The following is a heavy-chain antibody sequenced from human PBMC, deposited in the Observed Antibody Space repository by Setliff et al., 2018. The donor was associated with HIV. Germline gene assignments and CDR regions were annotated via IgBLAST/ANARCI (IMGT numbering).Heavy chain of an antibody. V-gene: IGHV4-39*07. CDR3: ARAGDCTEASCPKARFDP. CDR1: GGSIKSSSYY. D-gene: IGHD2-8*02. CDR2: IYYSGNT. Sequence: SETLSLTCTVSGGSIKSSSYYWGWIRQPPGKGLEWIGSIYYSGNTYYNPSLKGRVTIPVDTSMNQFSLNLNSVTAADTAVYYCARAGDCTEASCPKARFDPWGPGILVTVSS. J-gene: IGHJ5*02.